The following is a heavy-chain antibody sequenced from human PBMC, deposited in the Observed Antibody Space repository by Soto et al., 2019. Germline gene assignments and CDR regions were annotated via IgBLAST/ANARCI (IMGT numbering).Heavy chain of an antibody. D-gene: IGHD6-19*01. CDR2: ISGSGGST. CDR1: GFTFSSYA. Sequence: GGSLRLSCAASGFTFSSYAMSWVRQAPGKGLEWVSAISGSGGSTYYADSVKGRFTISRDNSKNTLYLQMNSLRAEDTAVYYCAKDFRRAVAGTRYYFDYWGQGTLVTVSS. CDR3: AKDFRRAVAGTRYYFDY. J-gene: IGHJ4*02. V-gene: IGHV3-23*01.